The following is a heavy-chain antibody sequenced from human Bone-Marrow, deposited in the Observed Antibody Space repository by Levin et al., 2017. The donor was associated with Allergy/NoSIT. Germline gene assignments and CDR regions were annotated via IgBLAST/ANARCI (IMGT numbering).Heavy chain of an antibody. Sequence: PSETLSLTCNVSVDSITSRSWWSWVRQAPGKGLEWIGEVYHSGTTNYKPSLKSRATISVDKSKNQVSLTLTSVTAADTAFYYCAREKRPVGETKYYFYYYMDVWGKGTQVTV. CDR2: VYHSGTT. CDR1: VDSITSRSW. J-gene: IGHJ6*03. D-gene: IGHD3-10*01. V-gene: IGHV4/OR15-8*01. CDR3: AREKRPVGETKYYFYYYMDV.